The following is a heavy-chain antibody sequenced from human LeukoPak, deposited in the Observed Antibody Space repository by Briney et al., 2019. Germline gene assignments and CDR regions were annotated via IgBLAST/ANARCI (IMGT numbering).Heavy chain of an antibody. CDR3: ARDLAYIAAAGTSPGY. CDR2: INPSGGST. J-gene: IGHJ4*02. CDR1: GYTFTSYY. D-gene: IGHD6-13*01. V-gene: IGHV1-46*01. Sequence: ASVKVSCKASGYTFTSYYMHWVRQAPGQGLEWVGIINPSGGSTSYAQKFQGRATMTRDTSTSTVYMELSSLRSEDTAVYYCARDLAYIAAAGTSPGYWGQGTLVTVSS.